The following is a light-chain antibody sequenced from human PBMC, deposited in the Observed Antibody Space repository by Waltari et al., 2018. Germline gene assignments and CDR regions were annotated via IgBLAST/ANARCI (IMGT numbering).Light chain of an antibody. V-gene: IGKV3-11*01. CDR2: GS. CDR1: QSIASY. J-gene: IGKJ4*01. Sequence: DIVLTQSPATLSLSPGERATLSCRASQSIASYLAWYQLRPGQTPRLLIYGSNRATGRPYRFSGSGSGTDFTLTISNLEPEESAVYDCQQRSKWPLTFGGGTKVEIK. CDR3: QQRSKWPLT.